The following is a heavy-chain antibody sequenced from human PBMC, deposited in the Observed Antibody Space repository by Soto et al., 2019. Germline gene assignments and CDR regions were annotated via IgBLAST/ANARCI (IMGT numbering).Heavy chain of an antibody. CDR1: GYTFSSYG. CDR2: ISGYNGDT. J-gene: IGHJ4*02. D-gene: IGHD6-13*01. Sequence: VQLVQSGAEVKRPGASVKVSCKTSGYTFSSYGISWVRQAPEEGLDWVGWISGYNGDTDYAQKFHGRVTLTTDTSTRTAYMELRSLSSDDTAVYYCARLAAAGTGMRYWGQGTQVTVSS. V-gene: IGHV1-18*01. CDR3: ARLAAAGTGMRY.